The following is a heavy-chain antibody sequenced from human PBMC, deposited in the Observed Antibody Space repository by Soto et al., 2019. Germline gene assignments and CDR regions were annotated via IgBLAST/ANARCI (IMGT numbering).Heavy chain of an antibody. CDR2: INPSGGST. D-gene: IGHD3-10*01. CDR1: GYTFTSYY. J-gene: IGHJ4*02. V-gene: IGHV1-46*01. Sequence: AASVKVSCKASGYTFTSYYMHWVQQAPGQGLEWMGIINPSGGSTSYAQKLQGRVTMTTDTSTSTAYMELRSLRSDDTAVFYCAREMVRGVGSDYWGQGTLVTVSS. CDR3: AREMVRGVGSDY.